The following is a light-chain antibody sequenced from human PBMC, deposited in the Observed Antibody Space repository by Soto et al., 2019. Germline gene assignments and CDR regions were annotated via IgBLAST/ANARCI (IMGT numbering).Light chain of an antibody. Sequence: DIQMTQSPSSLSASVGDRVTITCRASQGISRLLDWYQQKPGKAPKVLIYAASSLQSGVPSRFSGSGYGTDFTLTLSSLQHEEFATYYFQQANRFPLNFGGGTKVEIK. J-gene: IGKJ4*01. CDR3: QQANRFPLN. CDR1: QGISRL. CDR2: AAS. V-gene: IGKV1-12*01.